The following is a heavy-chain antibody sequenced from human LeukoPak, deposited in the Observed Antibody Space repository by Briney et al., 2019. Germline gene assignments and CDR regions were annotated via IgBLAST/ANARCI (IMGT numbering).Heavy chain of an antibody. CDR2: ISYDGRDQ. CDR3: ARESGYSYNRGYLDS. Sequence: GRSLRLSCAASGFTSSYYAMHRVRQAPGRGLEWVAVISYDGRDQKYADSVSGRFIISRDDSNKTLYLQLNSLRPDDTAIYYCARESGYSYNRGYLDSWGQGTLVTVSS. CDR1: GFTSSYYA. V-gene: IGHV3-30*03. J-gene: IGHJ4*02. D-gene: IGHD5-18*01.